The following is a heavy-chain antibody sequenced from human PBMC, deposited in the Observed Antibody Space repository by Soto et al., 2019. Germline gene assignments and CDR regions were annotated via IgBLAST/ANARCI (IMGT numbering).Heavy chain of an antibody. V-gene: IGHV4-61*01. J-gene: IGHJ4*01. CDR2: ISYGGSP. CDR3: AGRTVTHNIYFFDY. D-gene: IGHD4-17*01. Sequence: PSETLSLTCPVSGASVTRGRYYWNWIRQPPGEGLVWIGDISYGGSPTYNPSLKSRVTTSVDTSKNQFPLRLSSVTAADTAVYYCAGRTVTHNIYFFDYWGQGTLVTVSS. CDR1: GASVTRGRYY.